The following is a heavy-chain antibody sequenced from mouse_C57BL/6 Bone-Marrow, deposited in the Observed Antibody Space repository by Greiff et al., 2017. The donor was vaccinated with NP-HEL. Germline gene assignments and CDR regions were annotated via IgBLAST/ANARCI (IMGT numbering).Heavy chain of an antibody. Sequence: QVHVKQSGAELARPGASVKLSCKASGYTFTSYGISWVKQRTGQGLEWIGEIYPRSGNTYYNEKFKGKATLTADKSSSTAYMELRSLTSEDSAVYFCARGIYYGSSYSYWYFDVWGTGTTVTVSS. CDR2: IYPRSGNT. J-gene: IGHJ1*03. CDR1: GYTFTSYG. V-gene: IGHV1-81*01. D-gene: IGHD1-1*01. CDR3: ARGIYYGSSYSYWYFDV.